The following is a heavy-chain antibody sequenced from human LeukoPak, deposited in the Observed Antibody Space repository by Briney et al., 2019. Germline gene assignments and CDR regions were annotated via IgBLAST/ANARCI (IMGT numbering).Heavy chain of an antibody. CDR3: ARAAGAGDWYFDL. CDR2: IYTGGSA. Sequence: GGSLRLSCAASGFIVRTNYMAWVRQTPGIGLEWVAVIYTGGSADYPDSVKGRFTISRDLSKNKISLQISDLRAEDTGVYYCARAAGAGDWYFDLWGRGTLVTVSS. J-gene: IGHJ2*01. V-gene: IGHV3-66*01. CDR1: GFIVRTNY. D-gene: IGHD6-19*01.